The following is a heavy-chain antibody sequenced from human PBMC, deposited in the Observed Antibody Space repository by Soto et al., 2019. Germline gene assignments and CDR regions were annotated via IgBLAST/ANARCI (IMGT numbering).Heavy chain of an antibody. CDR1: GGSISSYY. Sequence: QVQLQESGPGLVKPSETLSLTCTVSGGSISSYYWSWIRQPPGKGLEWIGYIYYSGSTNYNPSLKSRVTISVDTSKNQFSLKLSSVTAADTGVYYCARGGYYDSSGYYYVDYWGQGTLVTVSS. CDR3: ARGGYYDSSGYYYVDY. J-gene: IGHJ4*02. CDR2: IYYSGST. D-gene: IGHD3-22*01. V-gene: IGHV4-59*01.